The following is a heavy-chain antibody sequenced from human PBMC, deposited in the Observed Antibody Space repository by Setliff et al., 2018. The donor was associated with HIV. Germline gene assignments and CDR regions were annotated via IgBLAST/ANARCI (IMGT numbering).Heavy chain of an antibody. CDR2: INTDSGTP. CDR3: ARVKTYYDFWSGYYTSDI. V-gene: IGHV7-4-1*02. CDR1: ADTFTNCL. J-gene: IGHJ3*02. D-gene: IGHD3-3*01. Sequence: ASVKVSCKASADTFTNCLINWVRQAPGQGLEWMGWINTDSGTPTYAQAFTGRFVFSLDTSVSTAFLQITSLKAEDTAVYYCARVKTYYDFWSGYYTSDIWGQGTMVTVS.